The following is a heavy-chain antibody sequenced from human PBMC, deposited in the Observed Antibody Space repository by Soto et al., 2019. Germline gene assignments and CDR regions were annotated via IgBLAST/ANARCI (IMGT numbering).Heavy chain of an antibody. CDR3: ARTDIVVVPAAMPGETSSRAHDAFDI. V-gene: IGHV3-21*01. CDR2: ISSSSSYI. D-gene: IGHD2-2*01. J-gene: IGHJ3*02. CDR1: GFTFSSYS. Sequence: GGSLRLSCAASGFTFSSYSMNWVRQAPGKGLEWVSSISSSSSYIYYADSVKGRFTISRDNAKNSLYLQMNSLRAEDTAVYYCARTDIVVVPAAMPGETSSRAHDAFDIWGQGTMVTVSS.